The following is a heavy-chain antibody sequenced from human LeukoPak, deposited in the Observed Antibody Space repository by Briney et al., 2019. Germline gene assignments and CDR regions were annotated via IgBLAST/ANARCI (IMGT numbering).Heavy chain of an antibody. V-gene: IGHV3-21*01. CDR1: GFTFSSYI. J-gene: IGHJ4*02. D-gene: IGHD5-24*01. CDR2: ISSSSSYI. Sequence: PGGSLRLSCAASGFTFSSYIMNWVRQAPGKGLEWVSSISSSSSYIYYADSVEGRFTISRDNAKNSLYLQMNSLRAEDTAVYYCARAPMATKGYFDYWGQGTLVTVSS. CDR3: ARAPMATKGYFDY.